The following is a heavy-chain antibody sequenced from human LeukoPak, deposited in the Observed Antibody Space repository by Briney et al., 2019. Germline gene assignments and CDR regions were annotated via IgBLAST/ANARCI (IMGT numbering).Heavy chain of an antibody. CDR2: INRNGNT. CDR1: DEPFSGYY. V-gene: IGHV4-34*01. D-gene: IGHD3-22*01. Sequence: SETLSLTCAISDEPFSGYYWGWIRQPPGKGLELIGEINRNGNTDYNPSLQSRVTMSVDTSKNQFSLTLSSVTAADTAVYYCAKDARWGDTNGYYAHWGQGTLVTVSS. J-gene: IGHJ4*02. CDR3: AKDARWGDTNGYYAH.